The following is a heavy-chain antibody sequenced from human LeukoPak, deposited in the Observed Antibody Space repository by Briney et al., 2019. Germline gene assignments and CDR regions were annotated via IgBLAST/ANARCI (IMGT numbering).Heavy chain of an antibody. D-gene: IGHD3-3*01. CDR1: GGSISSGSYY. Sequence: SETLSLTCTVSGGSISSGSYYWSWIRQPAGKGLEWIGRIYTSGSTNYNPSLKSRVTISVDTSKNQFSLKLSSVTAADTAVYYCARGNDFWSGYPSPFDYWGQGTLVTVSS. CDR2: IYTSGST. J-gene: IGHJ4*02. V-gene: IGHV4-61*02. CDR3: ARGNDFWSGYPSPFDY.